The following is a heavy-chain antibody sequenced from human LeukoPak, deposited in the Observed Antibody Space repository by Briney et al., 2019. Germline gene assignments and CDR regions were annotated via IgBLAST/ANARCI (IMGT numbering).Heavy chain of an antibody. CDR1: GYSISSAYY. J-gene: IGHJ4*02. V-gene: IGHV4-38-2*02. CDR2: TYHSGST. CDR3: ARDPLHRFFDY. Sequence: SETLSLTCTVSGYSISSAYYWGWIRQPPGKGLEWIGTTYHSGSTYYTPSLKSRVTISLDTSKNQFSLKLSSVTAADTAMYYCARDPLHRFFDYWGQGTLVTVSS.